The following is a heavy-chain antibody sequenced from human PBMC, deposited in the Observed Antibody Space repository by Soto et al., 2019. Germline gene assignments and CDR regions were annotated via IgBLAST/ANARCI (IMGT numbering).Heavy chain of an antibody. J-gene: IGHJ3*01. CDR2: TYLRSKWYN. Sequence: QIQLQQSGPGLVKPSQTLSLTCVISGDSVSTNSATWNWIRQSPSRGLEWLGRTYLRSKWYNEYAVSVKSPRDIRPDTSKILFSIQQTSVTHEDTPVYFCARAAVACDDFYLWGQGKVVTVSS. V-gene: IGHV6-1*01. CDR1: GDSVSTNSAT. CDR3: ARAAVACDDFYL. D-gene: IGHD2-15*01.